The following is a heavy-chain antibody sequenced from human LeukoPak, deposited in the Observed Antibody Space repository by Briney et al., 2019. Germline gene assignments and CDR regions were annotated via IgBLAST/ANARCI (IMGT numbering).Heavy chain of an antibody. V-gene: IGHV4-61*02. CDR3: ARDSQLTGGRPDYYYYMDV. D-gene: IGHD7-27*01. CDR1: GGSISSGSYY. CDR2: IYTSGST. Sequence: SQTLSLTCTVSGGSISSGSYYWSWIRQPAGKGLEWIGRIYTSGSTNYNPSLKSRVAISLDTSKNQFSLKLSSVTATDTAVYYCARDSQLTGGRPDYYYYMDVWGKGTTVTVSS. J-gene: IGHJ6*03.